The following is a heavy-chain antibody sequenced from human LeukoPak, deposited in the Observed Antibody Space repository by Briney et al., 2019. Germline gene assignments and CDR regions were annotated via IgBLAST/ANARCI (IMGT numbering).Heavy chain of an antibody. J-gene: IGHJ3*02. V-gene: IGHV4-59*01. CDR2: IYTSGST. D-gene: IGHD4-17*01. CDR3: ARDLVTVTKGFDI. CDR1: GDSISSYY. Sequence: SETLSLTCTVSGDSISSYYWTWIRQPPGRGLEWIGYIYTSGSTNFNPSLKSRVTISIDTSKNQFSLKLSSVTAADTAVYYCARDLVTVTKGFDIWGQGTMVSVSS.